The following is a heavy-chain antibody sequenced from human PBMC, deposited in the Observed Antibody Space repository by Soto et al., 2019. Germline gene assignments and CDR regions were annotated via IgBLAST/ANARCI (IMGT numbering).Heavy chain of an antibody. V-gene: IGHV3-23*01. Sequence: GSLRLSCAASGFTFSSYAMSWVRQAPGKGLEWVSAISGSGGSTYYADSVKGRFTISRDNSKNTLYLQMNSLRAEDTAVYYCAKGSGSSPDFDYWGQGTLVTAPQ. D-gene: IGHD6-13*01. J-gene: IGHJ4*02. CDR1: GFTFSSYA. CDR2: ISGSGGST. CDR3: AKGSGSSPDFDY.